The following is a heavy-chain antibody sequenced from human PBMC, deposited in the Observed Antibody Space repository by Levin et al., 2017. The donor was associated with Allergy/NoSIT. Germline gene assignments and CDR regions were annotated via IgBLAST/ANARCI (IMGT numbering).Heavy chain of an antibody. D-gene: IGHD3-10*01. CDR1: GDSINRGNYY. J-gene: IGHJ6*02. CDR3: ARDECAWFGECYGMDV. CDR2: ISYTGSA. V-gene: IGHV4-31*03. Sequence: SCTVSGDSINRGNYYWSWIRQQSGKGLEWIGFISYTGSAYYNPSLESRLTMSLDTSKNQFSLKMTSVTVADTAVYYCARDECAWFGECYGMDVWGHGTTVAVSS.